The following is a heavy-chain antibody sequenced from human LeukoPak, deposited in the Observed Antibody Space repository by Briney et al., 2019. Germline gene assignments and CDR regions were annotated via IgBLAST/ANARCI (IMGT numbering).Heavy chain of an antibody. CDR3: ASTTSFSFGDAFDI. Sequence: GESLKISCQRSGYTFTTYWIGWARQMPGKGLEWLGIFYPGDGNTKYSQSFEDHVTISADRSIRTVYLQWSSLKASDTAIYYCASTTSFSFGDAFDIWGQGTMVTVPS. V-gene: IGHV5-51*01. D-gene: IGHD1-1*01. CDR1: GYTFTTYW. J-gene: IGHJ3*02. CDR2: FYPGDGNT.